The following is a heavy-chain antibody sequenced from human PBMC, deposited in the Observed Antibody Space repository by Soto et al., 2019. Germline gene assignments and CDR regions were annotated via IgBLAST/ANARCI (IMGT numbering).Heavy chain of an antibody. Sequence: VESLKISCKGSGYSFTSSWSAWVRQMPGKGLEWMGIIYPGDSDTRYSPSFQGQVTISADKSISTAYLQWSSLKASDTAMYYCASGGSGYYADYYGMDVWGQGTTVTVSS. CDR2: IYPGDSDT. V-gene: IGHV5-51*01. CDR1: GYSFTSSW. D-gene: IGHD3-22*01. CDR3: ASGGSGYYADYYGMDV. J-gene: IGHJ6*02.